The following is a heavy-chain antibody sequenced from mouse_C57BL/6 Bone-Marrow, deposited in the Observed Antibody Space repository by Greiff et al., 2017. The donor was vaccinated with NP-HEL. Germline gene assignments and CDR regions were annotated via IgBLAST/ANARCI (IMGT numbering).Heavy chain of an antibody. Sequence: VQLKESGPVLVKPGASVKMSCKASGYTFTDYYMNWVKQSHGKSLEWIGVINPYNGGTSYNQKFKGKATLTVDKSSSTAYMELSSLTSEDSAVYYCARKRRSYVGDDWGQGTTVTVAS. CDR1: GYTFTDYY. CDR2: INPYNGGT. D-gene: IGHD1-1*01. CDR3: ARKRRSYVGDD. J-gene: IGHJ4*01. V-gene: IGHV1-19*01.